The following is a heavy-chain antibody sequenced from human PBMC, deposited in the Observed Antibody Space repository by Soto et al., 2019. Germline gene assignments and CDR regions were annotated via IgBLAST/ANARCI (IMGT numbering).Heavy chain of an antibody. CDR2: ISAHNGNT. V-gene: IGHV1-18*01. CDR1: GYAFTTYG. D-gene: IGHD1-1*01. CDR3: ARGRYGDY. Sequence: QVHLVQSGAEVKKPGASVKVSCQASGYAFTTYGITWVRQAPGQGLEWMGWISAHNGNTNYAQQLEGRVTVTRDTSASTAYMELRSRRSDDTAVYYCARGRYGDYWGQGALVTVSS. J-gene: IGHJ4*02.